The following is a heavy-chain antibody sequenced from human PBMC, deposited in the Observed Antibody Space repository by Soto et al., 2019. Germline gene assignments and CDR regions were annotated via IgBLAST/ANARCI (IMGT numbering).Heavy chain of an antibody. Sequence: GGSLRLSCAASGLTFDEYAMHWVRQVPGKGLEWVSGINWNGGAIGYADSVKGRFTISRDNAKNSLYLQMNSLRPEDTALYYCAKDIASRSWEFHFDYWGQGTLVTVSS. J-gene: IGHJ4*02. CDR3: AKDIASRSWEFHFDY. V-gene: IGHV3-9*01. CDR1: GLTFDEYA. D-gene: IGHD3-10*01. CDR2: INWNGGAI.